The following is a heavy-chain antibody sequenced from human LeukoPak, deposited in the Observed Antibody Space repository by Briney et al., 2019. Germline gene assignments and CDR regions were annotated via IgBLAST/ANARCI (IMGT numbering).Heavy chain of an antibody. J-gene: IGHJ4*02. V-gene: IGHV3-48*03. CDR3: AKRAGGIVVVISADY. D-gene: IGHD3-22*01. Sequence: GGSLRLSCAASGFTFSSYEMNWVRQAPGKGLEWVSYISSSSGSTIYYADSVKGRFTISRDNAKNSLYLQMNSLRAEDTAVYYCAKRAGGIVVVISADYWGQGTLVTVSS. CDR1: GFTFSSYE. CDR2: ISSSSGSTI.